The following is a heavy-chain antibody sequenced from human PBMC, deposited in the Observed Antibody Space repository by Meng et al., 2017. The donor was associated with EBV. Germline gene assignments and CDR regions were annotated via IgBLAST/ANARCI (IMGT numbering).Heavy chain of an antibody. CDR2: INPNSGGT. D-gene: IGHD6-19*01. J-gene: IGHJ4*02. CDR1: GYTFTGYY. CDR3: ARVGIAVAGTGDY. V-gene: IGHV1-2*06. Sequence: VQLGQSGGEVKKPGASVKVSCKASGYTFTGYYMHWVRQAPGQGLEWMGRINPNSGGTNYAQKFQGRVTMTRDTSISTAYMELSRLRSDDTAVYYCARVGIAVAGTGDYWGQGTLVTVSS.